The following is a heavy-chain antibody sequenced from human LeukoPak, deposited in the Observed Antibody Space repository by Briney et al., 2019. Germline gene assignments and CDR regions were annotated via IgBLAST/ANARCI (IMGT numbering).Heavy chain of an antibody. J-gene: IGHJ4*02. CDR2: VWHDGINK. Sequence: PGVSLRLSCAASGFTFSSYSMNWVRQAPGKGLEWVAIVWHDGINKYYADSVKGRFTISRDDSKSTVYLQMNSLRTEDTAVYYCARGGRSGSSYSTTDYWGQGTLVTVSS. CDR3: ARGGRSGSSYSTTDY. D-gene: IGHD1-26*01. V-gene: IGHV3-33*08. CDR1: GFTFSSYS.